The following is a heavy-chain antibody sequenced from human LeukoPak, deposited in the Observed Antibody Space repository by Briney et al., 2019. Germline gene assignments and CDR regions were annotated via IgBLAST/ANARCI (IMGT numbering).Heavy chain of an antibody. CDR3: ARDQGSYGFYFDY. D-gene: IGHD5-18*01. Sequence: GGSLRLSCAASGFTFSSFWMSWVRQAPGKGLEWVAVISYDGSNKYYADSVKGRFTISRDNSKNTLYLQMNSLRAEDTAVYYCARDQGSYGFYFDYWGQGTLVTVSS. V-gene: IGHV3-30-3*01. CDR1: GFTFSSFW. J-gene: IGHJ4*02. CDR2: ISYDGSNK.